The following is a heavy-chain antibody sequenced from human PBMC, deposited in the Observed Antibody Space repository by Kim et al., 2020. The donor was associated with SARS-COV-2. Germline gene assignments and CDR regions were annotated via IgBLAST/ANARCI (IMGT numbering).Heavy chain of an antibody. CDR3: ARAVYSYGYESDY. CDR1: GGTFSSYA. D-gene: IGHD5-18*01. V-gene: IGHV1-69*13. J-gene: IGHJ4*02. Sequence: SVKVSCKASGGTFSSYAISWVRQAPGQGLEWMGGIIPIFGTANYAQKFQGRVTITADESTSTAYMELSSLRSEDTAVYYCARAVYSYGYESDYWGQGTLVTVSS. CDR2: IIPIFGTA.